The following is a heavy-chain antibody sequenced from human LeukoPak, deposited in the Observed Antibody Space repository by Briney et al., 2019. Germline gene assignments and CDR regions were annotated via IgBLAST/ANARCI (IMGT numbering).Heavy chain of an antibody. D-gene: IGHD2-2*01. V-gene: IGHV3-30-3*01. Sequence: GGSLRLSCAASGFTFSSYAMHWVRQAPGKGLEWVAVILYDGSNKYYADSVKGRFTISRDNAKNSLYLQMNSLRAEDTAVYYCARDAIVVVPAAMDYYYGMDVWGQGTTVTVSS. J-gene: IGHJ6*02. CDR3: ARDAIVVVPAAMDYYYGMDV. CDR1: GFTFSSYA. CDR2: ILYDGSNK.